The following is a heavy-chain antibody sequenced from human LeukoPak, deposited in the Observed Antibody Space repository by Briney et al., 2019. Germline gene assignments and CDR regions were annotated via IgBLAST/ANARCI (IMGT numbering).Heavy chain of an antibody. CDR1: GYTFTSYD. CDR2: MNPNSGNT. Sequence: ASVKVSCKASGYTFTSYDINWVRQATGQGLEWMGWMNPNSGNTGYAQKFQGRVTMTRNTSISTAYMELSSLRSEDTAVYYCARGGNSGWYTGDAFDIWGQGTMVTVSS. J-gene: IGHJ3*02. D-gene: IGHD6-19*01. CDR3: ARGGNSGWYTGDAFDI. V-gene: IGHV1-8*01.